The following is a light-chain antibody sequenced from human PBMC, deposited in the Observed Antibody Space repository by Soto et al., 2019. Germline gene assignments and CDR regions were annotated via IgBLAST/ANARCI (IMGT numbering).Light chain of an antibody. V-gene: IGKV3-20*01. CDR3: HQYRSSPWT. CDR1: QSVSSSY. CDR2: GAS. J-gene: IGKJ1*01. Sequence: EIVLTQSPGTLSLSPGERATLSCRASQSVSSSYLAWYQQKPGQAPRLLIYGASSRATGIPDRFSGSGSGTDFTLTISRLEPEDFAVYYCHQYRSSPWTLGQVTKVAIK.